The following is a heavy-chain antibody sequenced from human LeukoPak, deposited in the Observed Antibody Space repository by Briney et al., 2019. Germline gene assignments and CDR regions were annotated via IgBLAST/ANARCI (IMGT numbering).Heavy chain of an antibody. CDR1: GGTFSSYG. J-gene: IGHJ4*02. CDR2: IIPIFGTT. Sequence: EASVKVSCKASGGTFSSYGISWVRQAPGQGLEWMGRIIPIFGTTNYAQKFQGRVTITTDESTSTAYMELSSLRSEDTAVYYCARVEYYYDSSGYQRGYYFDYWGQGTLVTVSS. V-gene: IGHV1-69*05. CDR3: ARVEYYYDSSGYQRGYYFDY. D-gene: IGHD3-22*01.